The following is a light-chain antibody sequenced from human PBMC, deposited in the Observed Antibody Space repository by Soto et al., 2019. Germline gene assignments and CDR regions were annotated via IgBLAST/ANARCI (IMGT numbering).Light chain of an antibody. J-gene: IGLJ1*01. CDR2: FND. V-gene: IGLV1-44*01. CDR1: SSNIGSKT. CDR3: AAWDASLNGYV. Sequence: QSVLTQPPSASGNPGQKVIISCSGSSSNIGSKTVNWYQQLPGTAPKLLIFFNDQRPSRVPDRFSGSKSGTSASLAISGLQSDDEADYYCAAWDASLNGYVFGTGTKVTVL.